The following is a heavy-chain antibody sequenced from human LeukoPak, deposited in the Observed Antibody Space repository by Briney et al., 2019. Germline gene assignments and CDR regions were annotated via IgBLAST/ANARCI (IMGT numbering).Heavy chain of an antibody. CDR2: IYYSGST. J-gene: IGHJ5*02. D-gene: IGHD1-1*01. CDR3: ARGRVERRVYNWFDP. CDR1: GGSISSGDYY. V-gene: IGHV4-30-4*08. Sequence: TLSLTCTVSGGSISSGDYYWSWIRQPPGKGLEWIGYIYYSGSTYYNPSLKSRVTISVDTSKNQFSLKLSSVTAADTAVYYCARGRVERRVYNWFDPWGQGTLVTVSS.